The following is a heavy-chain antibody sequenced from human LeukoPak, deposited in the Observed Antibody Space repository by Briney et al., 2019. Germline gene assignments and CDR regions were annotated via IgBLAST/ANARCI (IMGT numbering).Heavy chain of an antibody. V-gene: IGHV3-23*01. J-gene: IGHJ4*02. CDR3: ARRGDYFPFDY. D-gene: IGHD3-16*01. CDR1: GFTSSSYA. Sequence: PGGSLRLSCAASGFTSSSYAMSWVRQAPGKGLEWVSTINSNGGNTYYADSVKGRVTISRDSSKNTLYLQMNSLRVEDTAVYYCARRGDYFPFDYWGQGTLVTVSS. CDR2: INSNGGNT.